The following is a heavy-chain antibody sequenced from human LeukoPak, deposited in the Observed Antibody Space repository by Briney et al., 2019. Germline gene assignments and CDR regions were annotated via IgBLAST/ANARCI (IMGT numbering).Heavy chain of an antibody. CDR2: VDGGGGGT. D-gene: IGHD2-21*01. CDR1: GFTLSSYA. Sequence: GGSLRLSCAASGFTLSSYAMTWVRQAPGRGLEWVSSVDGGGGGTYYADSVKGRFTISRDNSKNTLYLQMSSLRAEDTAVYYCAKEFNRGLPDYWGQGTLVTVPS. J-gene: IGHJ4*02. V-gene: IGHV3-23*01. CDR3: AKEFNRGLPDY.